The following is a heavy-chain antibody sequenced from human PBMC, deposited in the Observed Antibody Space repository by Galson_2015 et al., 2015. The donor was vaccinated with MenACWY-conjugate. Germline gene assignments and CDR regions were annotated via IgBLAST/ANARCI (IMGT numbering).Heavy chain of an antibody. J-gene: IGHJ3*01. CDR3: VKGRSPSGHSGSLFSGADAFDS. CDR2: IGTGGSST. CDR1: GFTFNNYA. D-gene: IGHD6-13*01. V-gene: IGHV3-23*01. Sequence: SLRLSCAASGFTFNNYAMSWVRQAPGKGLEWVAAIGTGGSSTYYADSVRGRFTISRDNSKNTLSLQMNSLRVEDTAMYYCVKGRSPSGHSGSLFSGADAFDSWGRGTVVTVSS.